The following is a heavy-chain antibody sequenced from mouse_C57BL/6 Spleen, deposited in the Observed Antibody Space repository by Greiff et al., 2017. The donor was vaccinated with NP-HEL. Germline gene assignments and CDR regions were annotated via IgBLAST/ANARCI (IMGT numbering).Heavy chain of an antibody. CDR2: IDPEDGDT. V-gene: IGHV14-1*01. J-gene: IGHJ2*01. CDR3: TTLATVVARDYFDY. Sequence: EVQLQQSGAELVRPGASVKLSCTASGFNIKDYYMHWVKQRPEQGLEWIGRIDPEDGDTEYAPKFQGKATMTADTSSNTAYLQLSSLTSEDTAVYYCTTLATVVARDYFDYWGQGTTLTVSS. CDR1: GFNIKDYY. D-gene: IGHD1-1*01.